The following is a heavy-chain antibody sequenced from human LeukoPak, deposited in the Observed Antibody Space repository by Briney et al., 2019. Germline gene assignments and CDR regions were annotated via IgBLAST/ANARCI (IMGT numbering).Heavy chain of an antibody. Sequence: PSETLSLTCTVSGGSISSYYWSWIRQPPGKGLEWIGYIYYSGSTNYNPSLKSRVTISVDTSKNQFSLKLSSVTAADTAVYYCARDNHSYFDIWGQGTMVTVSS. CDR1: GGSISSYY. V-gene: IGHV4-59*01. CDR3: ARDNHSYFDI. CDR2: IYYSGST. D-gene: IGHD1-14*01. J-gene: IGHJ3*02.